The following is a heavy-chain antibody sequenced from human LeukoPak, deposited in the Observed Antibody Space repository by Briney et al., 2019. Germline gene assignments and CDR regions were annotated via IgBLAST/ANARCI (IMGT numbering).Heavy chain of an antibody. CDR2: INPHSGGT. V-gene: IGHV1-2*02. Sequence: GASVKVSCKASGYTFSDYYLHWVRQAPGHGLEWMGWINPHSGGTHYAQKFQGRVTMTRDTSISTAYMELSSLRSDDTAVHFCAREIVATIGGAFDIWGQGTMVTVSS. CDR3: AREIVATIGGAFDI. CDR1: GYTFSDYY. D-gene: IGHD5-12*01. J-gene: IGHJ3*02.